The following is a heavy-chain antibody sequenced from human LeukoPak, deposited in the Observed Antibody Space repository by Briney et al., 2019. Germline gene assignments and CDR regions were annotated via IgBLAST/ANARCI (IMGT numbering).Heavy chain of an antibody. CDR3: ARERGSTQRFAY. V-gene: IGHV1-46*01. D-gene: IGHD2-2*01. CDR1: GYTFTSYL. Sequence: ASVKVSCKASGYTFTSYLIHWVRQAPGQGPEWMGVMYTSGGGTTYAQKFQGRVTMTRDTSMSTVYMKLSSLRFEDTAVYYCARERGSTQRFAYWGQGTLVTVSS. J-gene: IGHJ4*02. CDR2: MYTSGGGT.